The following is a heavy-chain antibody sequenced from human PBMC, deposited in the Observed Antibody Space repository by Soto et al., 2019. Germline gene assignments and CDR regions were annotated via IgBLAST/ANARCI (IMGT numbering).Heavy chain of an antibody. J-gene: IGHJ6*02. V-gene: IGHV1-69*13. CDR1: GGTFSSYA. Sequence: SVKVSCKASGGTFSSYAISWVRQAPGQGLEWMGGIIPIFGTANYAQKFQGRVTITADESTSTAYMELSSLRSEDTAVYYCARARATPPYYDFWSGYRYGMDVRGQGTTVTVSS. CDR3: ARARATPPYYDFWSGYRYGMDV. D-gene: IGHD3-3*01. CDR2: IIPIFGTA.